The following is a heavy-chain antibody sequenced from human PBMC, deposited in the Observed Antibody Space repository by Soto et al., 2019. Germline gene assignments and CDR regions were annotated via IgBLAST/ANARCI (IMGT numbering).Heavy chain of an antibody. CDR1: GFTFSSYW. CDR2: IKQDGSEK. Sequence: GGSLRLSCAASGFTFSSYWINWVRQAPGKGLEWVANIKQDGSEKYYVDSVKGRFTISRDSAENSVYLQMHSLRAEDTAVYYCAASPDYGPQFDFWGQGSLLTVSS. V-gene: IGHV3-7*01. D-gene: IGHD4-17*01. CDR3: AASPDYGPQFDF. J-gene: IGHJ4*02.